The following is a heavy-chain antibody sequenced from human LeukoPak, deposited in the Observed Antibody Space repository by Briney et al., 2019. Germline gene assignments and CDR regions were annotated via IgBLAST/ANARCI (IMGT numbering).Heavy chain of an antibody. CDR2: ISAYNGNT. Sequence: ASVKVSCKASGYTFSGYYMHWVRQAPGQGLEWMGWISAYNGNTNYAQKLQGRVTMTTDTSTSTAYMELRSLRSDDTAVYYCARDSSGWYKTYDYWGQGTLVTVSS. D-gene: IGHD6-19*01. CDR1: GYTFSGYY. CDR3: ARDSSGWYKTYDY. V-gene: IGHV1-18*04. J-gene: IGHJ4*02.